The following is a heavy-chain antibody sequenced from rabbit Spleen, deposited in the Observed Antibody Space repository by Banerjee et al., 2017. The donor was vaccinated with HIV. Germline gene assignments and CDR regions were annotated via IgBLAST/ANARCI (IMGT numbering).Heavy chain of an antibody. CDR3: VREVAAKFSL. CDR1: GFSISSYY. V-gene: IGHV1S7*01. CDR2: IDPIFGTR. J-gene: IGHJ4*01. D-gene: IGHD4-1*01. Sequence: QLVESGGGLVKPGGSLTLTCTASGFSISSYYMNWVRQAPGKGLEWIGYIDPIFGTRAYASWVNDRFSISRENTQNTLYLQLNSLTVADTATYFCVREVAAKFSLWGQGTLVTVS.